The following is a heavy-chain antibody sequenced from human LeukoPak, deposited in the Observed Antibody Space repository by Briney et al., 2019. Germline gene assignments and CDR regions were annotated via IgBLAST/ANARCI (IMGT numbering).Heavy chain of an antibody. Sequence: QPGGSLRLSCAASGFTFTGYSMNWVRQAPGKGLEWVSYISGSSKIIHWAESLKGRFTISRDNAKNSLYLQMNSLRDEDTAVYYCARDYSSSGTFFGYYYGMDVWGQGTTVTVSS. J-gene: IGHJ6*02. CDR3: ARDYSSSGTFFGYYYGMDV. CDR1: GFTFTGYS. V-gene: IGHV3-48*02. D-gene: IGHD2-2*01. CDR2: ISGSSKII.